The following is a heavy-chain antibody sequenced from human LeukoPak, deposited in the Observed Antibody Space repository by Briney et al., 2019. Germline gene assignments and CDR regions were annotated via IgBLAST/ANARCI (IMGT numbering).Heavy chain of an antibody. CDR2: INHGGST. D-gene: IGHD3-10*01. V-gene: IGHV4-34*01. CDR1: GGSFSNYY. CDR3: ARAGIYYYGSGSYSNYNWFDP. Sequence: SETLSLTCAIYGGSFSNYYWSWIRQPPGKGLEWIGEINHGGSTNYNPSLKSRVTMSVDTSKNQFSLKLSSVTAADTAVYYCARAGIYYYGSGSYSNYNWFDPWGQGTLVTVSS. J-gene: IGHJ5*02.